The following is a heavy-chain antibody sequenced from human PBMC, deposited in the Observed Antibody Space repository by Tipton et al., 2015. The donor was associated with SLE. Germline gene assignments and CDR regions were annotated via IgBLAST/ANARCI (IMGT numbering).Heavy chain of an antibody. CDR1: GGSIRNYY. V-gene: IGHV4-4*07. CDR3: ARDHPVAGPCVS. CDR2: IYTSGST. J-gene: IGHJ4*02. Sequence: TLSLTCTVSGGSIRNYYWSWIRQPAGKGLEWIGRIYTSGSTNYNPSLKSRVTMSVDTSKNQFSLKLSSVTAADTAVYYCARDHPVAGPCVSWGQGTLVTVSS. D-gene: IGHD6-19*01.